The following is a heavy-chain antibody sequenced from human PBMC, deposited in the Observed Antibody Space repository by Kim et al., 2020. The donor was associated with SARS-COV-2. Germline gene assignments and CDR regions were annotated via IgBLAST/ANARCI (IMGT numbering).Heavy chain of an antibody. Sequence: GGSLRLSCAASGFTFSSYGMHWVRQAPGKGLEWVAVIWYDGSNKYYADSVKGRFTISRDNSKNTLYLQMNSLRAEDTAVYYCARGPKDYYGSGSYGGFQYGMDVWGQGTTVTVSS. J-gene: IGHJ6*02. CDR2: IWYDGSNK. CDR3: ARGPKDYYGSGSYGGFQYGMDV. CDR1: GFTFSSYG. V-gene: IGHV3-33*01. D-gene: IGHD3-10*01.